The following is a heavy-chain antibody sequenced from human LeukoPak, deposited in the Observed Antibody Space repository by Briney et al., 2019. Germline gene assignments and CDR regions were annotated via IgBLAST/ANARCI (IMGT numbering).Heavy chain of an antibody. CDR1: GGSISGYY. CDR2: IYYSGST. V-gene: IGHV4-59*01. Sequence: PSETLSLTCTVSGGSISGYYWSWIRQPPGKGLEWIGYIYYSGSTNYNPSLKSRVTISVDTSRNQFSLKLSSVTAADTAVYYCARGSYRLDYFDYWGQGTLVTVSS. D-gene: IGHD1-26*01. CDR3: ARGSYRLDYFDY. J-gene: IGHJ4*02.